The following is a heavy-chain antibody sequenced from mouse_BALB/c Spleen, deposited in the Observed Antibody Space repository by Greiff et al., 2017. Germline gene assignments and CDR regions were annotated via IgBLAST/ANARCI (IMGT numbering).Heavy chain of an antibody. J-gene: IGHJ2*01. CDR3: ARSHGKKNYFDY. CDR1: GYTFTSYW. CDR2: IFPGTGTT. D-gene: IGHD2-1*01. V-gene: IGHV1S132*01. Sequence: QVQLQQSGAELVKPGASVKLSCKTSGYTFTSYWIQWVKQRPGQGLGWIGEIFPGTGTTYYNEKFKGKATLTIDTSSSTAYMQLSSLTSEDSAVYFCARSHGKKNYFDYWGQGTTLTVSS.